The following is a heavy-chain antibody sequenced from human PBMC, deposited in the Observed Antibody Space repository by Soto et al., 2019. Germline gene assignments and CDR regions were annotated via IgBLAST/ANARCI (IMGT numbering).Heavy chain of an antibody. J-gene: IGHJ4*02. V-gene: IGHV1-69*13. CDR3: ARNPVGAAGIYYFDY. Sequence: ASVKVSCKASGGTFSSYAISWVRQAPGQGLEWMGGIIPIFGTANYAQKFQGRVTITADESTSTAYMELSSLRSEDTAMYYCARNPVGAAGIYYFDYWGQGTLVTVSS. CDR1: GGTFSSYA. CDR2: IIPIFGTA. D-gene: IGHD1-26*01.